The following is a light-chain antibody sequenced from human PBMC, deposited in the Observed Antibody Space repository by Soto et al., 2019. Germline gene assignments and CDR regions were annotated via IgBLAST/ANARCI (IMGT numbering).Light chain of an antibody. CDR3: AAWDGSLNGHV. Sequence: QAVVTQPPSVSGTLGQGVTISCSGSTSNIGENTVGWFQQLPGTAPKVLIYVTDKRPSGVPDRFSGSKSGTSAYLAISGLQSEDEAHYYCAAWDGSLNGHVFGTGTKLTVL. J-gene: IGLJ1*01. V-gene: IGLV1-44*01. CDR1: TSNIGENT. CDR2: VTD.